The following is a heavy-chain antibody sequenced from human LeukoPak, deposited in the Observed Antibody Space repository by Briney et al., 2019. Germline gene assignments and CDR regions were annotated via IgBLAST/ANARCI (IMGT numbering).Heavy chain of an antibody. CDR1: GFTFSSYA. CDR3: AKDLGYDSSASDY. D-gene: IGHD3-22*01. V-gene: IGHV3-23*01. J-gene: IGHJ4*02. CDR2: ISGSGGST. Sequence: PGGSLRLSCAASGFTFSSYAMSWVRQAPGKGLEWVSAISGSGGSTYYADSVKGRFTISRDSSKNTLYLQMNSLRAEDTAVYYCAKDLGYDSSASDYWGQGTLVTVSS.